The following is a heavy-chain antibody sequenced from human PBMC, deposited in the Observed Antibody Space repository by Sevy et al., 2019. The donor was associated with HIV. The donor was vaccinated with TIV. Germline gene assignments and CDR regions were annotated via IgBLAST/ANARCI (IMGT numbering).Heavy chain of an antibody. D-gene: IGHD1-1*01. CDR1: GFTFSDYC. CDR2: ISDSSLYI. V-gene: IGHV3-21*01. Sequence: GGSLRLSCAASGFTFSDYCVNWVRQAPGKGLEWVSSISDSSLYIYYADSVKGRFTISRDNAKNSLYLQMNSLRAEDTAVYYCARATGTEALDAFDIWGQGTMVTVSS. CDR3: ARATGTEALDAFDI. J-gene: IGHJ3*02.